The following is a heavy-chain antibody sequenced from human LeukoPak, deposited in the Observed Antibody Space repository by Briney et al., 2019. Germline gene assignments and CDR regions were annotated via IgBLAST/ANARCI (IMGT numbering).Heavy chain of an antibody. D-gene: IGHD6-19*01. CDR1: GFTFGDYL. CDR3: SRGSGWLSVY. V-gene: IGHV3-49*03. Sequence: TGGSLRLSCTASGFTFGDYLMSWFRQAPGKGLEWIGFISGGTTEYAASVKGRFTISRDDSTSIAYLQMNSQTTEDTAVYYCSRGSGWLSVYWGQGTLVTVSS. CDR2: ISGGTT. J-gene: IGHJ4*02.